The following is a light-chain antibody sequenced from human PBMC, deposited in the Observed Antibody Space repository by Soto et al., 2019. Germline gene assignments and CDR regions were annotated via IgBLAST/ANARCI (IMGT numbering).Light chain of an antibody. V-gene: IGKV3D-20*01. J-gene: IGKJ4*01. CDR3: QQYGSSPPPT. CDR2: DGS. CDR1: QSVSSNY. Sequence: EIVLTQSPETLCLSPGERATLSCGASQSVSSNYLAWYQQKPGLAPRLVIYDGSSRATGIPDRFRGSGSGTDFTLTISRVEPEDCGVYYCQQYGSSPPPTFGGGTKVEIK.